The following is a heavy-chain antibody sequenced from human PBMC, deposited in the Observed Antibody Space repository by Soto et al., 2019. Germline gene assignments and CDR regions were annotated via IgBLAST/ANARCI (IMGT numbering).Heavy chain of an antibody. D-gene: IGHD6-19*01. CDR1: GFTFSSYS. CDR3: GRDNGYSSGQVPESFDI. CDR2: ISTSSNYI. Sequence: EVQLVESGGGLVKPGGSLRLSCAASGFTFSSYSMIWVRQAPGKGLEWVSCISTSSNYIFYGDSVKGRFTISRDNANKSLYLQLNSLRAEETAVYYCGRDNGYSSGQVPESFDIWGPGTMVTVSS. V-gene: IGHV3-21*01. J-gene: IGHJ3*02.